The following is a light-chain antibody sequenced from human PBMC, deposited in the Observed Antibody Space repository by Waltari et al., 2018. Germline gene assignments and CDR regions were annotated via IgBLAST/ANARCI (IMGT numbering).Light chain of an antibody. V-gene: IGLV2-14*01. Sequence: QSALTQPASVSGSPGQSITISCTGTSSDVGGYNYVSWYQQHPGKAPKLMIYDVSKRPSGVSNRFSGSKSGNTASQTISGLQAEDESDYYCSSFTSRSTLVFGGGTKLTVL. CDR1: SSDVGGYNY. CDR3: SSFTSRSTLV. J-gene: IGLJ3*02. CDR2: DVS.